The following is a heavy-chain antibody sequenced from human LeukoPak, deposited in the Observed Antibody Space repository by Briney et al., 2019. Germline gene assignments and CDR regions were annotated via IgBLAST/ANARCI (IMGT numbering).Heavy chain of an antibody. J-gene: IGHJ6*02. CDR3: AKGSPVVPAATPRDYYYYGMDV. D-gene: IGHD2-2*01. V-gene: IGHV3-30*04. Sequence: GGSLRLSCAASGFTFSSYAMHWVRQASGKGLEWVAVISYDGSNKYYADSVKGRFTISRDNSKNTLYLQMNSLRAEDTAVYYCAKGSPVVPAATPRDYYYYGMDVWGQGTTVTVSS. CDR1: GFTFSSYA. CDR2: ISYDGSNK.